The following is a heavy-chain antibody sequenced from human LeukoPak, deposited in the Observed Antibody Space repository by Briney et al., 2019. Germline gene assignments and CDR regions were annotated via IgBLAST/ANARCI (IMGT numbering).Heavy chain of an antibody. CDR2: IDPKSGGT. J-gene: IGHJ4*02. V-gene: IGHV1-2*02. CDR1: VYTFTDYC. CDR3: ARDGLTTVTTLGYSDY. Sequence: GASVKVSCKASVYTFTDYCIHWVRQAPGQGLEWMGWIDPKSGGTSYAPNFQGRVTMTRDASVSTTYMELSRLRSDDTAVYYCARDGLTTVTTLGYSDYWGQGTLVTVSS. D-gene: IGHD4-17*01.